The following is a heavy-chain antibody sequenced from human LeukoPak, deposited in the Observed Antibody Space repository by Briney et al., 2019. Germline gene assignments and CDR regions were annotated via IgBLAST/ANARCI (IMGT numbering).Heavy chain of an antibody. V-gene: IGHV3-23*01. D-gene: IGHD3-9*01. Sequence: GGTLRLSCAASGFTFSSYDMSWVRQAPGKGLEWVSGSGSGGSTYSVDSVKGRFTVSRDNSKNTLYLQMNSLRAEDTAVYYCARTKPQQFDILSWGQGTLVTVSS. J-gene: IGHJ4*02. CDR2: SGSGGST. CDR3: ARTKPQQFDILS. CDR1: GFTFSSYD.